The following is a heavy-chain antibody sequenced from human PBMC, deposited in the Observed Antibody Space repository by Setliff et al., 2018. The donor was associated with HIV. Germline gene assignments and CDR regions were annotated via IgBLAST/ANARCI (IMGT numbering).Heavy chain of an antibody. Sequence: SETLSLTCTVSGGSISTYYWSWIRQPPGKGLEWIGYIYTSGSPNYTPSLKTRVTISIDTSKKQVSLKLSSVTAADTAVYYCARHANYDFWSGYWGYYFDYWGQGTLVTVSS. J-gene: IGHJ4*02. CDR1: GGSISTYY. CDR3: ARHANYDFWSGYWGYYFDY. D-gene: IGHD3-3*01. V-gene: IGHV4-4*09. CDR2: IYTSGSP.